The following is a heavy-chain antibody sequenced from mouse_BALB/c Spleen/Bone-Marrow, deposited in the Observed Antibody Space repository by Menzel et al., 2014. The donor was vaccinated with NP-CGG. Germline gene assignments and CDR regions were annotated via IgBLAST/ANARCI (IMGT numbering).Heavy chain of an antibody. J-gene: IGHJ3*01. CDR2: ISSGSSTI. D-gene: IGHD2-1*01. CDR1: GFTFSSFG. V-gene: IGHV5-17*02. Sequence: VHLVESGGGLVQPGGSRKLSCAASGFTFSSFGMHWVRQAPEKGLEWVAYISSGSSTIYYADTVKGRFTISRDNPKNTLCLQMTSLRSEDTAMYYCARGGNFAWFAYWGQGTLVTVSA. CDR3: ARGGNFAWFAY.